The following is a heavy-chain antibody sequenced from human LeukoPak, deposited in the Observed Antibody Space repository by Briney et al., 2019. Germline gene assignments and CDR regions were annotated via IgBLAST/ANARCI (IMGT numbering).Heavy chain of an antibody. CDR1: GGSFSGYF. D-gene: IGHD4-23*01. J-gene: IGHJ3*02. V-gene: IGHV4-34*01. CDR3: ARDVNQRTSVISGHYDAFDI. CDR2: ISHSGVT. Sequence: PSETLSLACAIYGGSFSGYFWSWVRQPPGKGLEWIGEISHSGVTSYNPSLESRVTISADTSKNQFSLKLSSVTAADTALYYCARDVNQRTSVISGHYDAFDIWGQGTMVTVSS.